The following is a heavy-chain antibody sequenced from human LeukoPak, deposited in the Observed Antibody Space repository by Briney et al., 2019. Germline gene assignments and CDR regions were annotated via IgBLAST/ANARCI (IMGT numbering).Heavy chain of an antibody. V-gene: IGHV4-34*01. Sequence: SETLSLTCAVYGGSFSDYYWSWVRQPPGKGLEWIGEINHSGITNYNPSLKSRVTISVDTSKRQFSLRLSSATAADTAVYYCARALLNGGREDYWGQGTLVTVSS. D-gene: IGHD2-8*01. CDR3: ARALLNGGREDY. CDR1: GGSFSDYY. J-gene: IGHJ4*02. CDR2: INHSGIT.